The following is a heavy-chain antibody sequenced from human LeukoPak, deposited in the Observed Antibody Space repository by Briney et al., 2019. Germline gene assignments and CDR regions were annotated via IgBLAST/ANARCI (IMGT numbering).Heavy chain of an antibody. D-gene: IGHD3-10*01. V-gene: IGHV3-23*01. CDR2: ISGSGGST. CDR3: AKALGVWFGELSVVAPPQFDY. J-gene: IGHJ4*02. Sequence: GGSLRLSCAASGFTFSSYAMSWVRQAPGKGLEWVSAISGSGGSTYYADSVKGRFTISRDNSKNTLYLQMNSLRAEDTAVYYCAKALGVWFGELSVVAPPQFDYWGQGTLVTVSS. CDR1: GFTFSSYA.